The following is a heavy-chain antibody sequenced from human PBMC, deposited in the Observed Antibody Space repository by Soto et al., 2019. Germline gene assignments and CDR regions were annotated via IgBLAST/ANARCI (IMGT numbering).Heavy chain of an antibody. CDR3: ATFWSGSPYFEY. Sequence: GASVKVSCKVSGYTLTELSMHWGRQAPGKGLEWMGGFDPEDGETIYAQKFQGRVTMTEDTSTDTAYMELSSLRSEDTAVYYCATFWSGSPYFEYWGQGTLVTVSS. CDR2: FDPEDGET. V-gene: IGHV1-24*01. CDR1: GYTLTELS. D-gene: IGHD3-3*01. J-gene: IGHJ4*02.